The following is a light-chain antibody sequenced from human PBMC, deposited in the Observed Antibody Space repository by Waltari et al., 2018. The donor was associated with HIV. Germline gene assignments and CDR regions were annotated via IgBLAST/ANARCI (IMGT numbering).Light chain of an antibody. CDR3: QTWGAGIQV. CDR1: NGHSDYA. J-gene: IGLJ2*01. CDR2: LNSDGSH. V-gene: IGLV4-69*01. Sequence: QLLLTQSPSASASLGASVRLTCTPSNGHSDYAITWHQQQPEKGPRFLMRLNSDGSHNKGDGISDRFSGSSSGAERYLTISSLQAEDEGDYHCQTWGAGIQVFGGGTKLTVL.